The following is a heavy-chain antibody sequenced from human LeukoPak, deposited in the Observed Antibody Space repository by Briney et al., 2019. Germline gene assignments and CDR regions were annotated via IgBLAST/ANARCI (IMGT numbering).Heavy chain of an antibody. CDR2: MNPNSGNT. D-gene: IGHD6-6*01. Sequence: ASVKVSCKASGYTFTSYDINWVRQATGQGLEWMGWMNPNSGNTGYAQKFQGRVTMTRNTSISTAYMELSSLRSEDTAVYYCARGFWRRIAARPGRKYYYYYYGMDVWGQGTTVTVSS. J-gene: IGHJ6*02. CDR1: GYTFTSYD. CDR3: ARGFWRRIAARPGRKYYYYYYGMDV. V-gene: IGHV1-8*01.